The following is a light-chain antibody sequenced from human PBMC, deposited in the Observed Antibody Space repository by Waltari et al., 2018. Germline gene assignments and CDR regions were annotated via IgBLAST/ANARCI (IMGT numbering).Light chain of an antibody. CDR3: QQYYSTPLT. J-gene: IGKJ4*01. CDR2: WAS. CDR1: KSVLHASNNRNY. Sequence: DIVMTQSPDSLALSLGERATISCKSSKSVLHASNNRNYLAWYQQRPGQSPKLLISWASTRQSGVPDRFSGSGSAADFTLTITSLQAEDVATYYCQQYYSTPLTFGGGTKVAIK. V-gene: IGKV4-1*01.